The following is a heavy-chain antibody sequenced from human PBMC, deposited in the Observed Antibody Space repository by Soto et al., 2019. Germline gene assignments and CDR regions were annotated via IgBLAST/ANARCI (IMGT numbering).Heavy chain of an antibody. Sequence: EVQLVESGGGLVQPGGSLRVSCAASGFTFSSYSMNWVRQAPGKGLEGVSYISSSSSTIYYADSVKGRFTISRDNAKNSLYLQMNSLRDEDTAVYYCASRLWSATPEDYWGQGTMVTVSS. V-gene: IGHV3-48*02. CDR2: ISSSSSTI. J-gene: IGHJ4*02. D-gene: IGHD3-3*01. CDR1: GFTFSSYS. CDR3: ASRLWSATPEDY.